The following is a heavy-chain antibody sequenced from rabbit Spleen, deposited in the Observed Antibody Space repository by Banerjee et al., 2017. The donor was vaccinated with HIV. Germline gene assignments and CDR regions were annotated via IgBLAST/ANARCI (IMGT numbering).Heavy chain of an antibody. CDR3: ARDSGSNDYIDVYFSL. CDR2: IYTGNYKT. J-gene: IGHJ4*01. V-gene: IGHV1S40*01. D-gene: IGHD8-1*01. Sequence: VESGGGLVKPGASLTLTCKASGFSFSSSYDMCWVRQAPGKGLEWIGCIYTGNYKTYYAGWAKGRFTISKASSTTVTLQMTSLTAADTATYFCARDSGSNDYIDVYFSLWGQGTLVTVS. CDR1: GFSFSSSYD.